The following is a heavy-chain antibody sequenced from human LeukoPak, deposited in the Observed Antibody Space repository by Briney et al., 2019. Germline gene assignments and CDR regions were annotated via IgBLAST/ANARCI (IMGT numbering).Heavy chain of an antibody. CDR1: GGSISSYY. V-gene: IGHV4-4*07. J-gene: IGHJ6*03. D-gene: IGHD2-2*01. CDR2: IYTSGST. Sequence: PSETLSLTCTVSGGSISSYYWSWIRQPAGKGLEWIGRIYTSGSTNYNPSLKSRVTMSVDTSKNQFSLKLSSVTAADTAVYYCARETRDCSSTSCYDGVSYYYYMDVWGKGTTVTVSS. CDR3: ARETRDCSSTSCYDGVSYYYYMDV.